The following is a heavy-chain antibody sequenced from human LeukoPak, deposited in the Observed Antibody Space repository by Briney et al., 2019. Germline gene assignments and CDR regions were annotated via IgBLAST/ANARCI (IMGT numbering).Heavy chain of an antibody. CDR2: ISAYNGNT. D-gene: IGHD2-2*02. J-gene: IGHJ4*02. Sequence: GASVKVSCKASGYTFTSYGISWVRQAPGQGLEWMGWISAYNGNTNYAQKLQGRVTMTTDTFTSTAYMDLRSLRSDDTAVYYCARDDSRYCSSNNCYMEPDYWGQGSLVTVSS. CDR1: GYTFTSYG. CDR3: ARDDSRYCSSNNCYMEPDY. V-gene: IGHV1-18*01.